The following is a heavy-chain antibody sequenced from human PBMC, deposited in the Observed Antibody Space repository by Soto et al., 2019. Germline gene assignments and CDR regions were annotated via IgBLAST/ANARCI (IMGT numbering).Heavy chain of an antibody. Sequence: TAGSLRLSCAASGFTFSSYSMSWVRQAPGKGLEWVSAISGSGGSTYYADSVKGRFTISRDDSKNTLYLQMSSLRAEDTAVYYCARGERGVYYGMDVWGQGTTVNVSS. CDR1: GFTFSSYS. CDR3: ARGERGVYYGMDV. J-gene: IGHJ6*02. V-gene: IGHV3-23*01. CDR2: ISGSGGST.